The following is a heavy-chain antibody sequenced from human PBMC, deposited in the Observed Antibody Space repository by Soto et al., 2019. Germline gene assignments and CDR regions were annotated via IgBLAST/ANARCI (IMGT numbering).Heavy chain of an antibody. CDR1: GGSISSSNW. D-gene: IGHD1-26*01. J-gene: IGHJ5*02. CDR3: AGGGGSYYDWFDP. Sequence: SETLSLTCAVSGGSISSSNWWSWVRQPPGRGLEWIGEIYHSGSTNYNPSLKSRVTISVDKSKNQFSLKLSSVTAADTAVYYCAGGGGSYYDWFDPWGQGTLVTVSS. V-gene: IGHV4-4*02. CDR2: IYHSGST.